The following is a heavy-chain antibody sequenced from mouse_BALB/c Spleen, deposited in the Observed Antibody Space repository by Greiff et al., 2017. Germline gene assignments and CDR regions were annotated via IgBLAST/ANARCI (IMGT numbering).Heavy chain of an antibody. J-gene: IGHJ3*01. CDR2: ISYSGST. D-gene: IGHD2-3*01. V-gene: IGHV3-2*02. CDR3: ASRWSFAY. CDR1: GYSITSDYA. Sequence: EVKLMESGPGLVKPSQSLSLTCTVTGYSITSDYAWNWIRQFPGNKLEWMGYISYSGSTSYNPSLKSRISITRDTSKNQFFLQLNSVTTEDTATYYCASRWSFAYWGQGTLVTVSA.